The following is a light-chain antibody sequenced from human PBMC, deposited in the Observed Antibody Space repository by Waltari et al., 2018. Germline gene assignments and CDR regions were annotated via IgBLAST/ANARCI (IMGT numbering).Light chain of an antibody. CDR1: IINIVINT. Sequence: QSVLTLPPSAPGNPGRRVTIPCSGTIINIVINTLNWYQQFPVSAPKLLIFSTTQRPSGVPDRFSASKSGTSASLAINGLQAADEADYYCGAWDDGVKEWVFGGGTKLTVL. J-gene: IGLJ3*02. CDR3: GAWDDGVKEWV. V-gene: IGLV1-44*01. CDR2: STT.